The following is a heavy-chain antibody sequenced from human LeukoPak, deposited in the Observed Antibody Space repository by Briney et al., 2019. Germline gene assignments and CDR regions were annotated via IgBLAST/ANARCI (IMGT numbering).Heavy chain of an antibody. V-gene: IGHV3-72*01. CDR2: TRNKANSYTT. Sequence: GGSLRLSCAASGFTFSDRYMDWVRQAPGKGLEWVGCTRNKANSYTTEYAASVRGRFTISRDDSKNSLYLQMNSLKIEDTAVYYCAREGFSNSPLDYWGQGTLVTVSS. J-gene: IGHJ4*02. CDR3: AREGFSNSPLDY. CDR1: GFTFSDRY. D-gene: IGHD4-11*01.